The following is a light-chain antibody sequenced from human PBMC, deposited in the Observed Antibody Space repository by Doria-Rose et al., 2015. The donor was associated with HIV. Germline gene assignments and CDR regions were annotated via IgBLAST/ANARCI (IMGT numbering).Light chain of an antibody. CDR3: QQSNSFPIT. V-gene: IGKV1-12*01. Sequence: DIQLTQSPSSVSASVGDRVTITCRASEAISSWLVWYQQKPGKAPKVLIYAASTLQIGVPSRFSGSGFGTDFTLTISNLQPEDFATYYCQQSNSFPITFGQGTRLEIK. CDR1: EAISSW. J-gene: IGKJ5*01. CDR2: AAS.